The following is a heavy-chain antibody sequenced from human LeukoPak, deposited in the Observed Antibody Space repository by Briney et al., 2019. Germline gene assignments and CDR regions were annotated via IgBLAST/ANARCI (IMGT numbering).Heavy chain of an antibody. J-gene: IGHJ4*02. Sequence: SETLSLTCTVSGGSVSSSSYYWGWVRQPPGKGLEWIGPVHHDGSRYYEPSLKSRVTISVDTSKSQLSLKLFFVTAADTAVYYCARHYCTGGPCYLDYWGQGTLVTVSS. CDR2: VHHDGSR. CDR3: ARHYCTGGPCYLDY. CDR1: GGSVSSSSYY. D-gene: IGHD2-8*02. V-gene: IGHV4-39*01.